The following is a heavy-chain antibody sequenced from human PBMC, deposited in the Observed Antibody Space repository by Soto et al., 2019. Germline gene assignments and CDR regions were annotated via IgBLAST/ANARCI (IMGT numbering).Heavy chain of an antibody. Sequence: GASVKVSCKASGYTFTSYGISWVRQAPGQGLEWMGWISAYNGNTNYAQKLQGRVTMTTDTSTSTVYMELRSLTSDDTAMYYCARHLAAGDVWGQGTLVTVSS. V-gene: IGHV1-18*01. CDR3: ARHLAAGDV. J-gene: IGHJ4*02. CDR1: GYTFTSYG. CDR2: ISAYNGNT. D-gene: IGHD2-8*02.